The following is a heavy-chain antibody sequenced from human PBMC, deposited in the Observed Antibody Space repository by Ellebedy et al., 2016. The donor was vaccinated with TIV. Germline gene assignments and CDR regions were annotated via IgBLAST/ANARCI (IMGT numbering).Heavy chain of an antibody. CDR2: INPRTGST. Sequence: ASVKVSCKASGYGFTRYYIHWVRQAPGQGLEWMGTINPRTGSTRYVQRFQGRVTLTRDTSTSTVYMEMSRLKSEDTAVYYCARDAEDLQGFDPWGQGTLVTVSS. J-gene: IGHJ5*02. V-gene: IGHV1-46*01. CDR3: ARDAEDLQGFDP. CDR1: GYGFTRYY.